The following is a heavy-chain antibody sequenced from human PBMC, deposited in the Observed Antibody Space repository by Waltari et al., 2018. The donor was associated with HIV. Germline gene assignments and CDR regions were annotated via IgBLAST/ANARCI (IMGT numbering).Heavy chain of an antibody. CDR3: ARGMYSSSSNRGALDY. V-gene: IGHV4-34*01. Sequence: QVQLQQWGAGRLKPSANLSPTCAVHGGFFSGNYWRWIRQPPGKGLEWSGEINHSGSTNYNPSRKSRVTISVDTSKNQFSLKLSSVTAADTAVYYCARGMYSSSSNRGALDYWGQGTLVTVSS. J-gene: IGHJ4*02. CDR1: GGFFSGNY. CDR2: INHSGST. D-gene: IGHD6-13*01.